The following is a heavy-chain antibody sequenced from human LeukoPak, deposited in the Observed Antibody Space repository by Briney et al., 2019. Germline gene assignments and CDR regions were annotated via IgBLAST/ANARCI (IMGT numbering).Heavy chain of an antibody. CDR2: ICGRGITT. Sequence: QPGGSLRLSCEASGFTFSGYEMNWVRQAPGKGLEWISYICGRGITTYYADSVKGRFTISRDNSKNTLYLQMSSLRPEDTAVHSCVKDLTGTFSFDYWGQGTLVTVSS. D-gene: IGHD2-8*02. V-gene: IGHV3-64D*09. CDR1: GFTFSGYE. J-gene: IGHJ4*02. CDR3: VKDLTGTFSFDY.